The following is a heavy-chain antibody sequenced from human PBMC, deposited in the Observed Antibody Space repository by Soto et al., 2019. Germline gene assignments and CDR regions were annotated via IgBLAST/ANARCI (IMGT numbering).Heavy chain of an antibody. D-gene: IGHD3-22*01. Sequence: QVQLVESGGGVVQPGRSLRLSCAASGFTFSSYGMHWVRQAPGKGLEWVAVISYDGSNKYYADSVKGRFTISRDNSKNPLYLQINSLRAEDTAVYYCAKGPYYYDSSGYYYDPSNFPHWGQGTLVTVSS. V-gene: IGHV3-30*18. CDR1: GFTFSSYG. J-gene: IGHJ1*01. CDR2: ISYDGSNK. CDR3: AKGPYYYDSSGYYYDPSNFPH.